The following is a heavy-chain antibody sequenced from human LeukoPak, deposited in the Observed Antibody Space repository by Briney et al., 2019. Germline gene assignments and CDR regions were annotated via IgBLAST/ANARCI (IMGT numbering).Heavy chain of an antibody. Sequence: GGSLRLSCAASGFTFSTYAMNWVRQAPGKGLERVSSISNSADSTSYADSVKGRFTISRDNSKNTLYLQMNSLRAEDMAIYYCAKSRGYSDGDPSDYWGQGTLVTVSS. CDR2: ISNSADST. D-gene: IGHD5-18*01. CDR3: AKSRGYSDGDPSDY. CDR1: GFTFSTYA. V-gene: IGHV3-23*01. J-gene: IGHJ4*02.